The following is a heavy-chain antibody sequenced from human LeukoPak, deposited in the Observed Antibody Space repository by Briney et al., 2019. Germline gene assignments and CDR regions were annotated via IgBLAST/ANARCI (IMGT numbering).Heavy chain of an antibody. CDR1: GFTFSSYW. CDR2: IKQDGSEK. D-gene: IGHD3-3*01. J-gene: IGHJ6*03. V-gene: IGHV3-7*01. CDR3: ARDFDYYYYYYMDV. Sequence: PGGSLRLSCAASGFTFSSYWMSWVRQAPGKGLEWVANIKQDGSEKYYVDSVKGRFTISRDNAKNSLYLQMNSLRAEDTAVYYCARDFDYYYYYYMDVWGKGITVTVSS.